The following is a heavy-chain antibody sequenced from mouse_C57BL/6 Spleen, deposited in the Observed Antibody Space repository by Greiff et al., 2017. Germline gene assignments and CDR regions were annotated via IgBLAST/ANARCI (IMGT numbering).Heavy chain of an antibody. J-gene: IGHJ4*01. CDR3: ARNIYYGSSYVEDY. Sequence: VQLVESGPGLVQPSQSLSITCTVSGFSLTSYGVHWVRQSPGKGLEWLGVIWSGGSTDYNAAFISRLSISKDNSKSQVFFKMNSLQADYTAIYYCARNIYYGSSYVEDYWGQGTSVTVSS. CDR1: GFSLTSYG. D-gene: IGHD1-1*01. CDR2: IWSGGST. V-gene: IGHV2-2*01.